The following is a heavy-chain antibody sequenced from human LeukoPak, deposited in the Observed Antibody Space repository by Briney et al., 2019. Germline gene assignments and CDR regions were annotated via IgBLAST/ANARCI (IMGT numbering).Heavy chain of an antibody. Sequence: SETLSLTCSVSGGSISSYYWSWIRQPPGKGLEWFGYIYYSGNTNYNPSLKSRVTISVDTSKNQFSLKLSSVTTTDTAVYYCARDVGVMVKAFDIWGQGTMVTVSS. J-gene: IGHJ3*02. CDR2: IYYSGNT. V-gene: IGHV4-59*01. CDR1: GGSISSYY. CDR3: ARDVGVMVKAFDI. D-gene: IGHD2-15*01.